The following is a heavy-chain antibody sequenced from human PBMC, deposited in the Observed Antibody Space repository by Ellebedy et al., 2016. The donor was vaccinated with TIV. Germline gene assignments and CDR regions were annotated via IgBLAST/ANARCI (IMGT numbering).Heavy chain of an antibody. D-gene: IGHD6-19*01. J-gene: IGHJ2*01. CDR3: AALQWLEPAWYFDL. CDR1: GGSISSYY. V-gene: IGHV4-59*08. Sequence: MPSETLSLTCTVSGGSISSYYWSWIRQPPGKGLAWIGYIYYSGNTNYNPSLKSRVPISVDTSKNQFSLKLRSGTAADTAVYYCAALQWLEPAWYFDLWGRGTLVTVSS. CDR2: IYYSGNT.